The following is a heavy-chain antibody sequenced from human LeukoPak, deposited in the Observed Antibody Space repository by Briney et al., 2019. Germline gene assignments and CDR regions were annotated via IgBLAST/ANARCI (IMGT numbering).Heavy chain of an antibody. CDR1: GGSISSGGSY. V-gene: IGHV4-31*03. Sequence: SQTLSLTCTVSGGSISSGGSYWSWIRQHPGKGLEWIGYIYYSGTTYYNPSLRSRVTISVDTSKNQFSLKLNSVTAADTAVYYSARNPDTTMIVDVWGQGTLVTVSS. J-gene: IGHJ4*02. D-gene: IGHD3-22*01. CDR3: ARNPDTTMIVDV. CDR2: IYYSGTT.